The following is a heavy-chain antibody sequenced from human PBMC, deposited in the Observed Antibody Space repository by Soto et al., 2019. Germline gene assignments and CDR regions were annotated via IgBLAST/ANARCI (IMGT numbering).Heavy chain of an antibody. CDR2: INPNSGGT. Sequence: GASVKVSCKASGYTFTGYYMHWVRQAPGQGLEWMGWINPNSGGTNYAQKFQGWVTMTRDTSISTAYMELSRLRSDDTAVYYCARAPTPLYGSGSYYDLVYYYYYGMDVWGQGTTVTVSS. D-gene: IGHD3-10*01. CDR3: ARAPTPLYGSGSYYDLVYYYYYGMDV. CDR1: GYTFTGYY. V-gene: IGHV1-2*04. J-gene: IGHJ6*02.